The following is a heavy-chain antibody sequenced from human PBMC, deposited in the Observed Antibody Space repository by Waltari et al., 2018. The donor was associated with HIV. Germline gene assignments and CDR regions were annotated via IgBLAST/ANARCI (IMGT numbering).Heavy chain of an antibody. CDR2: IKSVAAGGTT. CDR1: GFNFTDAW. Sequence: EVRLVESGGGLVKPGGSLRLSCAASGFNFTDAWMPWVRQAPGKRLEWVGRIKSVAAGGTTDYAAPVQGRFTMSRDDSKNTLYLQMNSLKTEDTAVYYCATEFYRNGYNFWGQGTLVTVSS. CDR3: ATEFYRNGYNF. D-gene: IGHD5-18*01. V-gene: IGHV3-15*01. J-gene: IGHJ4*02.